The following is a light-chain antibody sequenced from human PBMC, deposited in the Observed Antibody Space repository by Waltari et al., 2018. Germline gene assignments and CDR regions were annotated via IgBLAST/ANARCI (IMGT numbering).Light chain of an antibody. CDR2: DVT. Sequence: QSALTQPASVSGSPGQSLTLSCSGTSSAVGSYNYVSWYQQHPGTPPKPLIYDVTKRPSGVSGRFSGSKSGNTASLTISGLQPEDEADYFCSSYTPTSILVFGGGTKLTV. CDR1: SSAVGSYNY. CDR3: SSYTPTSILV. V-gene: IGLV2-14*03. J-gene: IGLJ2*01.